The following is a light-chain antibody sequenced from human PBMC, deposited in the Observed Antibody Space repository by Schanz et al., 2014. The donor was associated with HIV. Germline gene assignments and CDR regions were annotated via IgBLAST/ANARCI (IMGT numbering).Light chain of an antibody. J-gene: IGLJ2*01. CDR1: SSDIGAFNY. CDR2: AVS. CDR3: SSYTTSSPVV. Sequence: QSALTQPASVSGSLGQSITISCTGTSSDIGAFNYVSWYQQHPGIPPKLLIYAVSNRPSGVSNRFSGSKSGNTASLTISGLQAEDEADYYCSSYTTSSPVVFGGGTKVTVL. V-gene: IGLV2-14*03.